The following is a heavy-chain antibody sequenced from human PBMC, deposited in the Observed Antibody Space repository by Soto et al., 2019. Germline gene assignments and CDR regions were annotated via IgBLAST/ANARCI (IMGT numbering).Heavy chain of an antibody. CDR3: ARHSGIAAAGNPYYSYYYGMDV. Sequence: PSETLSLTCTVSGGSISSYYWSWIRQPPGKGLEWIGYIYYSGSTNYNPSLKSRVTISVDTSKNQFSLKLSSVTAADTAVYYCARHSGIAAAGNPYYSYYYGMDVWGQGTTVTVSS. CDR1: GGSISSYY. J-gene: IGHJ6*02. V-gene: IGHV4-59*08. D-gene: IGHD6-13*01. CDR2: IYYSGST.